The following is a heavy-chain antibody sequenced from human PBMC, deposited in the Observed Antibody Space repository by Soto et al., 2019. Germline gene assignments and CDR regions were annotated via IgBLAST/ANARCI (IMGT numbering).Heavy chain of an antibody. Sequence: QVQLVESGGGVVQPGRSLRLSCAASGFTFSNYGRHGFRQAPGKGLEWVAVILNEGSNKYHADSVKNRFTISRDNSKNMLYLQMNSLRAEDTAVYYCARDDEYSGNGMDVWGQGTTVTVS. V-gene: IGHV3-33*01. CDR2: ILNEGSNK. CDR3: ARDDEYSGNGMDV. J-gene: IGHJ6*02. D-gene: IGHD3-10*01. CDR1: GFTFSNYG.